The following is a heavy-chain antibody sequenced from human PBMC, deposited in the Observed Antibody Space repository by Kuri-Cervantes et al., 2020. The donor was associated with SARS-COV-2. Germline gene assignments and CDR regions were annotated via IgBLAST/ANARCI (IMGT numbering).Heavy chain of an antibody. CDR2: IYYSGST. D-gene: IGHD6-6*01. CDR1: GGSFSGYY. Sequence: SETLSLTCAVYGGSFSGYYWSWIRQPPGKGLEWIGYIYYSGSTNYNPSLKSRVTISVDTSKNQFSLKLSSVTAADTAVYYCARGVSSSSPLTSYYMDVWGKGTTVTVSS. J-gene: IGHJ6*03. CDR3: ARGVSSSSPLTSYYMDV. V-gene: IGHV4-59*12.